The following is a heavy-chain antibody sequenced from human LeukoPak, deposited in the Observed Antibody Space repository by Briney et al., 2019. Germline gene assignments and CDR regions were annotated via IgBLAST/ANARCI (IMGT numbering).Heavy chain of an antibody. D-gene: IGHD2-21*02. J-gene: IGHJ6*02. CDR1: GFTVSSNY. Sequence: GGSLRLSCAASGFTVSSNYMSWVRQAPGKGLEWVSVIYSGGSTYYANSVKGRFTISRDNSKNTLYLQMNSLRAEDTAVYYCARDQYCGGDCPVTGMDVWGQGTTVTVSS. CDR2: IYSGGST. V-gene: IGHV3-53*01. CDR3: ARDQYCGGDCPVTGMDV.